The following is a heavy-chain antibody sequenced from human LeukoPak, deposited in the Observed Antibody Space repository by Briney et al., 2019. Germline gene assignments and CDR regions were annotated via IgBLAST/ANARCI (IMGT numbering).Heavy chain of an antibody. CDR3: AKLLDSGSYYKYDY. Sequence: GSLRLSCAASGFTFSSYAMSWVRQARVKGLEWVSTISGGGSFTYYADSVKGRFTISRDNSMKTLYLQMNSLRAEDTAVYYCAKLLDSGSYYKYDYWGQGILVTVSS. V-gene: IGHV3-23*01. CDR1: GFTFSSYA. CDR2: ISGGGSFT. J-gene: IGHJ4*02. D-gene: IGHD3-10*01.